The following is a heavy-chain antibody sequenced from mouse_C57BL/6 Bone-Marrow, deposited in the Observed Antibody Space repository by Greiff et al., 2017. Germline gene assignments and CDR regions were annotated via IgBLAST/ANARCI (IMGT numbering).Heavy chain of an antibody. V-gene: IGHV10-1*01. CDR3: VRHIHSSSFAY. J-gene: IGHJ3*01. CDR2: IRSKSNNYAT. Sequence: EVKLMESGGGLVQPKGSLKLSCAASGFSFNTYAMNWVRQAPGKGLEWVARIRSKSNNYATYYADSVKDRFTISRDDSESMLYLQMNNLKTEDTAMYYCVRHIHSSSFAYWGQGTLVTVSA. CDR1: GFSFNTYA. D-gene: IGHD1-1*01.